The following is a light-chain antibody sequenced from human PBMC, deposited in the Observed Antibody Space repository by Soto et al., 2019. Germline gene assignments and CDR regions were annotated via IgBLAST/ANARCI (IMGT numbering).Light chain of an antibody. CDR3: QQYDNVPRT. V-gene: IGKV1-33*01. Sequence: DIQMTQSPSSLSASVGDRVTITCQARQDISNYLNWYQQKPGKAPKLLIYDASNLETGVPSRFSGSGSGTEFTLTISSLQPEDIATYYCQQYDNVPRTVGQGTKLEIK. CDR2: DAS. CDR1: QDISNY. J-gene: IGKJ2*01.